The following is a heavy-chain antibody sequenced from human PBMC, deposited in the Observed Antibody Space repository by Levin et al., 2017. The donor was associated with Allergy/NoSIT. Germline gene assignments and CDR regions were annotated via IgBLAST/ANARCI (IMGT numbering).Heavy chain of an antibody. D-gene: IGHD3-22*01. J-gene: IGHJ4*02. CDR1: GYSISSGYY. Sequence: SETLSLTCAVSGYSISSGYYWGWIRQPPGKGLEWIGSIYHSGSTYYNPSLKSRVTISVDTSKNQFSLKLSSVTAADTAVYYCARPRGLYYYDSSGYLDWGQGTLVTVSS. CDR2: IYHSGST. V-gene: IGHV4-38-2*01. CDR3: ARPRGLYYYDSSGYLD.